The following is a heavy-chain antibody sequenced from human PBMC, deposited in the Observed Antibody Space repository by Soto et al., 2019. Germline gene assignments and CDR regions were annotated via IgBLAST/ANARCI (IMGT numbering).Heavy chain of an antibody. J-gene: IGHJ6*02. CDR1: GGSISSGDYY. CDR2: IYYSGST. V-gene: IGHV4-30-4*01. CDR3: ARELVVTSYDYYGMDV. D-gene: IGHD3-22*01. Sequence: QVQLQESGPGLVKPSQTLSLTCTVSGGSISSGDYYWSWIRQPPGKGLEWIGYIYYSGSTYYHPSLKSRVTISVDTSQHQCSLKLSSVTAADTAVYYCARELVVTSYDYYGMDVWGQGTTVTVSS.